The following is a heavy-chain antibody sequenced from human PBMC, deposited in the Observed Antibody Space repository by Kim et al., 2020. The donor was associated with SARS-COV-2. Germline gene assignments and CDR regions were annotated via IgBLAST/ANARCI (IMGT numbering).Heavy chain of an antibody. CDR3: TRDRGTPRDDL. D-gene: IGHD3-10*01. V-gene: IGHV3-72*01. CDR1: GFTFSDHY. J-gene: IGHJ2*01. CDR2: IRNKANSDTT. Sequence: GGSLRLSCAASGFTFSDHYMDWVRQAPGKGLEWVGRIRNKANSDTTEYAASVRGRFTISRDDSKNSLFLQMNSLKTEDTAVYYCTRDRGTPRDDLCGRGTLVTVSS.